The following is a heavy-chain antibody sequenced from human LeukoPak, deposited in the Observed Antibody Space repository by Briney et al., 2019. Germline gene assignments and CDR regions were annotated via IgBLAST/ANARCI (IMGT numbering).Heavy chain of an antibody. CDR1: GFTFSNYY. J-gene: IGHJ4*02. CDR2: ICSSSSYT. V-gene: IGHV3-11*06. CDR3: ARETGSYRPH. D-gene: IGHD3-16*02. Sequence: GGSLRLSCAASGFTFSNYYMSWIRQAPGKGLEWVSYICSSSSYTNYADSVKGRFTISRDNAKNSLYLQMNSLRAEDTAVYYCARETGSYRPHWGQGPLVTVSS.